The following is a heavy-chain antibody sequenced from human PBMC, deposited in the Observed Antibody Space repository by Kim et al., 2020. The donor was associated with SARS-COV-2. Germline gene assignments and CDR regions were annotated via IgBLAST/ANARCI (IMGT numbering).Heavy chain of an antibody. CDR3: ARCITMVRGVIITYYFDY. D-gene: IGHD3-10*01. V-gene: IGHV4-39*07. Sequence: SETLSLTCTVSGGSISSSSYYWVWLRQPTGKGLEWIGSIYYSGSTYYNPSLKSRVTIAVDTSKNQFSLKLSSVTAADTAVYYCARCITMVRGVIITYYFDYWGQGTLVTVSS. CDR2: IYYSGST. CDR1: GGSISSSSYY. J-gene: IGHJ4*02.